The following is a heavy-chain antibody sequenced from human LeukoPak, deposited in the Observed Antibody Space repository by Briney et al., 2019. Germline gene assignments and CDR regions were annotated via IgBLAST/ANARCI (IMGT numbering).Heavy chain of an antibody. V-gene: IGHV1-69*04. D-gene: IGHD5-24*01. CDR3: ARDSGDGYNDY. CDR1: GGTFSSYT. CDR2: IIPILGIA. J-gene: IGHJ4*02. Sequence: VASVKVSCKASGGTFSSYTISWVRQAPGQGLEWIGRIIPILGIANYAQKFQGRVTITADKSTSTAYMELSSLRSEDTAVYYCARDSGDGYNDYWGQGTLVTVSS.